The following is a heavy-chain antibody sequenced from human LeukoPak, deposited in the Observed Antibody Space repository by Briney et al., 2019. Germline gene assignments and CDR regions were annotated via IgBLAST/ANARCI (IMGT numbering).Heavy chain of an antibody. J-gene: IGHJ4*02. CDR1: GFTFSSYE. Sequence: PGGSLRLSCAASGFTFSSYEMNWVRQAPGKGLGWVSYISSSGSTIYYADSVKGRFTISRDNAKNSLYLQMNSLRAEDTAVYYCARELHESSGYNEDYWGQGTLVTVSS. V-gene: IGHV3-48*03. CDR2: ISSSGSTI. D-gene: IGHD3-22*01. CDR3: ARELHESSGYNEDY.